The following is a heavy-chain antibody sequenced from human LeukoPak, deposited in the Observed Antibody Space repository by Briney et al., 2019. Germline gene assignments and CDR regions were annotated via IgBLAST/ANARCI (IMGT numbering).Heavy chain of an antibody. Sequence: SETLSLTCTVSGGSISSSSYYWGWIRQPPGKGLEWIGSIYYSGSTHYNPSLKSRVTISVDTSKNEFSLKLSSVTAADTAVYYCARNNTLMMYPRGGEDRGFDYWGQGTLVTVSS. V-gene: IGHV4-39*01. CDR1: GGSISSSSYY. D-gene: IGHD2-8*01. CDR3: ARNNTLMMYPRGGEDRGFDY. CDR2: IYYSGST. J-gene: IGHJ4*02.